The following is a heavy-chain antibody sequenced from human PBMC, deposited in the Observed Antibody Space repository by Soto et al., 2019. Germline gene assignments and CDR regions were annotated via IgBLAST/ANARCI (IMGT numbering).Heavy chain of an antibody. CDR1: DGSSVGVGGY. V-gene: IGHV4-30-4*01. Sequence: CSVADGSSVGVGGYRIRKRKTPGKGLEWIGYIYYSGSTYYNPSLKSRVTISVDTSKNQFSLKLSSVTAADTAVYYCASSYYYDSSGYYRVIYYYGMDVWGPGTTVTV. CDR3: ASSYYYDSSGYYRVIYYYGMDV. J-gene: IGHJ6*02. D-gene: IGHD3-22*01. CDR2: IYYSGST.